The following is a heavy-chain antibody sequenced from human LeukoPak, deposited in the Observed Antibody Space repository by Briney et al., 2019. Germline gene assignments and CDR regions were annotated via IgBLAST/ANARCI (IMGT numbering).Heavy chain of an antibody. Sequence: PSETLSLTCTVSGGSISSYYWSWIRQPPGKGLEWIGYIYYSGSTNYNPSLKSRVTISVDTSKNQFSLKLSSVTAADTAVYYCARVEGYSYGYAYYYGMDVWGQGTTVTVSS. J-gene: IGHJ6*02. D-gene: IGHD5-18*01. V-gene: IGHV4-59*01. CDR2: IYYSGST. CDR3: ARVEGYSYGYAYYYGMDV. CDR1: GGSISSYY.